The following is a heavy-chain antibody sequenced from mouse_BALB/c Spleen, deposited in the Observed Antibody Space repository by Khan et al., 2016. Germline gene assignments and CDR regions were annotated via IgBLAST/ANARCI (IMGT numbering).Heavy chain of an antibody. D-gene: IGHD1-3*01. CDR3: ARAVNNSGFDY. CDR1: GYTFTGYT. V-gene: IGHV1-34*02. CDR2: INPDTGGP. J-gene: IGHJ2*01. Sequence: VQLQQPGPELEKPGDSVKISCKAIGYTFTGYTMNWVKQGHGKSLEWMGYINPDTGGPTYEQDFKGRATLTVDTSASTAYMQINNLKTEDSATYCCARAVNNSGFDYWGQGTTLTVSS.